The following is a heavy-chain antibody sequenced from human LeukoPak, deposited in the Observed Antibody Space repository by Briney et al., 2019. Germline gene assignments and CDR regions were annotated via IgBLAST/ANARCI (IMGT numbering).Heavy chain of an antibody. V-gene: IGHV3-48*02. CDR3: ARGRGYVPQGQSFDY. J-gene: IGHJ4*02. CDR2: ISASGSTI. Sequence: PGGALRLSWAASGFTFSFFGIKWGRQAPGEGLEGVSYISASGSTIYYADSVKGRFTISRDNAQKSVYRKMKRQRDEDTAVYYCARGRGYVPQGQSFDYWGQGILVTVSS. CDR1: GFTFSFFG. D-gene: IGHD5-12*01.